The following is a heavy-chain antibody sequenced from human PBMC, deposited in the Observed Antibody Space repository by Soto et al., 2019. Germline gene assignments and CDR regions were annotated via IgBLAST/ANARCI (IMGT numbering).Heavy chain of an antibody. V-gene: IGHV1-18*01. CDR2: ISAYNGKT. CDR1: GYTFTSYG. J-gene: IGHJ4*02. D-gene: IGHD5-12*01. Sequence: ASVKVSCKASGYTFTSYGISWVRQAPGQGIERMGWISAYNGKTNYAQKLQGRVTMTTDTYTSTAYMELRSLRSDDTAVYFCARRRGVAEDDYWGRGRLVTVSS. CDR3: ARRRGVAEDDY.